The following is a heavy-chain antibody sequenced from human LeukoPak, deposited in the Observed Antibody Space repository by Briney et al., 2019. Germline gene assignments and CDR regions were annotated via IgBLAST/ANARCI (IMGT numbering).Heavy chain of an antibody. Sequence: GGSLRLSCSASGFPLNSYTMNWVRQAPGKGLEWVSSISSSGIYIYYADSVKGRFTISRDNAKNSLYLQMNSLRAEGTAVYYCARQTTVTTDAWDGFDYWGQGTLVTVSS. CDR2: ISSSGIYI. D-gene: IGHD4-17*01. V-gene: IGHV3-21*01. CDR1: GFPLNSYT. J-gene: IGHJ4*02. CDR3: ARQTTVTTDAWDGFDY.